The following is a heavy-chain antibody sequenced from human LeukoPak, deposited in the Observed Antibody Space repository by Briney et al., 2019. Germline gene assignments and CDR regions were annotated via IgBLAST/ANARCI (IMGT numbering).Heavy chain of an antibody. CDR2: IEKNSIGT. CDR3: AKREGALLENWQFDL. CDR1: GFTFSSLA. Sequence: GGSLRLSCAASGFTFSSLAMSWVRQAPGKGLECVSTIEKNSIGTYYADSVKGRVTISRDNSKNTLYLQLSDLRVEDTAIFYCAKREGALLENWQFDLWGRGTLVTVSS. J-gene: IGHJ2*01. V-gene: IGHV3-23*05. D-gene: IGHD1-1*01.